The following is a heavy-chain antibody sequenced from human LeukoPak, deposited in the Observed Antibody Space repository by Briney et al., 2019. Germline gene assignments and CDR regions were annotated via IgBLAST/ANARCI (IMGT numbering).Heavy chain of an antibody. J-gene: IGHJ5*02. D-gene: IGHD4-17*01. V-gene: IGHV4-59*01. CDR1: GGSISSYY. CDR2: IYYSGST. CDR3: ARERGTVTTSAFDP. Sequence: PSETLSLTCTVSGGSISSYYWSWIRQPPGKGLDWIGYIYYSGSTNYNPSLKSRVTISVDTSKNQFSLKLSSVTAADTAVYYCARERGTVTTSAFDPWGQGTLVTVSS.